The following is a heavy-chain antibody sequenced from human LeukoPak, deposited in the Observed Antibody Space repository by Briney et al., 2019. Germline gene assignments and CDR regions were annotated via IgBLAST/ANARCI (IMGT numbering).Heavy chain of an antibody. J-gene: IGHJ4*02. V-gene: IGHV4-34*01. CDR2: INHSGST. CDR3: ASYGPGYCSSTSCYTENY. D-gene: IGHD2-2*02. CDR1: GGSFSGYY. Sequence: SETLSLTCAVYGGSFSGYYWSWIRQPPGKGLEWIGEINHSGSTNYNPSLKSRVTISVDTSKNQFSLKLSSVTAADTAVYYCASYGPGYCSSTSCYTENYWGQGTLVTVSS.